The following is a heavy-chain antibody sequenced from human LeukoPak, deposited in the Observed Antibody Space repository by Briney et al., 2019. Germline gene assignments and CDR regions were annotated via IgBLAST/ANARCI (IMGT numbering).Heavy chain of an antibody. Sequence: GSLRLSCAASGFNFSSFGVNWVRPGPGKGLEWVSGISFIISTWSADSVKGRFTISRDNSKNTVYLQMNSLRDDDTAVYYCAKGTSSLNYDAFDIWGQGTLVTVSS. CDR2: ISFIIST. CDR1: GFNFSSFG. V-gene: IGHV3-23*01. CDR3: AKGTSSLNYDAFDI. J-gene: IGHJ3*02. D-gene: IGHD6-19*01.